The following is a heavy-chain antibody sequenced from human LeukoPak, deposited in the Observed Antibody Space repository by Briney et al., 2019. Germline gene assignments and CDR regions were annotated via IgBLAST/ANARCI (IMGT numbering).Heavy chain of an antibody. J-gene: IGHJ4*02. Sequence: NPSETLSLTCTVSGGSISSSSYYWGWIRQPPGKGLEWIGYIYYSGSTNYNPSLKSRVTISVDTSKNQFSLKLSSVTAADTAVYYCARHEDESSGYLFDYWGQGTLVTVSS. CDR1: GGSISSSSYY. D-gene: IGHD3-22*01. CDR3: ARHEDESSGYLFDY. V-gene: IGHV4-39*01. CDR2: IYYSGST.